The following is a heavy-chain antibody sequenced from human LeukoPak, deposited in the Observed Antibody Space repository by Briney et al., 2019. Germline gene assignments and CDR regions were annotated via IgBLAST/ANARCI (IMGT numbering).Heavy chain of an antibody. CDR1: GFTFSDYY. V-gene: IGHV3-11*01. D-gene: IGHD1-20*01. Sequence: GGSLRLSCAASGFTFSDYYMSWIRQAPGKGLEWVSYISSSGSTIYYADSVKGRFTISRDNAKNSLYLQMNSLRTEDTAVYYCARRRYNWNAIDYWGQGTLVTVSS. CDR3: ARRRYNWNAIDY. J-gene: IGHJ4*02. CDR2: ISSSGSTI.